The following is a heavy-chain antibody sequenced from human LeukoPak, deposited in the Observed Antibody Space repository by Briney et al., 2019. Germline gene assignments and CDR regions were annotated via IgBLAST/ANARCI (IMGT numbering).Heavy chain of an antibody. D-gene: IGHD2-21*02. CDR2: IYYSGGT. J-gene: IGHJ5*02. V-gene: IGHV4-59*08. CDR1: GGSISSFY. Sequence: SETLSLTCSVSGGSISSFYWSWVRQSPGKGLEWIGYIYYSGGTIYNSSLKSRVTISVDTSKNQFSLKLSSVTAADTAVYYCARRIVSVPAIQEGNWLDPWGQGTLVTVSS. CDR3: ARRIVSVPAIQEGNWLDP.